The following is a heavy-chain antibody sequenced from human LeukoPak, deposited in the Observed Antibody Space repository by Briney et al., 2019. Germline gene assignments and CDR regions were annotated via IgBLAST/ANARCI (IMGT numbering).Heavy chain of an antibody. Sequence: GGSLRLSCAASGFTFSSYGMHWVRQAPGKGLEWVAVIWYDGSNKYYADSVKGRFTISRDNSKNTLYLQMNSLRAEDTAVYYCARGPRPWYSSSWYYFDYWGQGALVTVSS. D-gene: IGHD6-13*01. CDR2: IWYDGSNK. CDR1: GFTFSSYG. J-gene: IGHJ4*02. CDR3: ARGPRPWYSSSWYYFDY. V-gene: IGHV3-33*01.